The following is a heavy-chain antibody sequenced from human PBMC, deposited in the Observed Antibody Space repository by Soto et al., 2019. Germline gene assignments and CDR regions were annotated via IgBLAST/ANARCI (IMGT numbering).Heavy chain of an antibody. D-gene: IGHD3-3*01. J-gene: IGHJ4*02. Sequence: ASVKVSCKASGYTFTSYGISWVRQAPGQGLEWMGWISAYNGNTNYAQKLQGRVTMTTDTSTGTAYMELRSLRSDDTAVYYCARAITYYDFWSGYYPFDYWGQGTLVTVSS. CDR3: ARAITYYDFWSGYYPFDY. CDR1: GYTFTSYG. V-gene: IGHV1-18*01. CDR2: ISAYNGNT.